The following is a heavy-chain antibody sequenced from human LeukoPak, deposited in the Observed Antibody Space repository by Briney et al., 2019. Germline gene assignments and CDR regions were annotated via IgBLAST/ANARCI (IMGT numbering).Heavy chain of an antibody. Sequence: ASVKVPCKASGYTFTSYDINWVRQAPGQGLEWMGWMNPNSGNTGYAQKFQGRVTITRNTSISTAYMELSSLRSEDTAVYYCARVPAGQWLVTSYYFDYGGQGTLVTVSS. D-gene: IGHD6-19*01. CDR2: MNPNSGNT. CDR3: ARVPAGQWLVTSYYFDY. J-gene: IGHJ4*02. CDR1: GYTFTSYD. V-gene: IGHV1-8*03.